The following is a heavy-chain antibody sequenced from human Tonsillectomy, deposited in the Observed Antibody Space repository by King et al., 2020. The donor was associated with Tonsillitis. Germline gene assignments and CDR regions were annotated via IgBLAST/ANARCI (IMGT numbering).Heavy chain of an antibody. CDR2: INPSGGST. V-gene: IGHV1-46*01. J-gene: IGHJ4*02. D-gene: IGHD3-16*01. CDR1: GYTFTTYY. CDR3: AGGGXIYYFDF. Sequence: QLVQSGAEVKKPGASVKVSCKASGYTFTTYYMHWVRQAPGQGLEWMGIINPSGGSTTYAQKFQGRVTMTRDTSTSTVYMELSSLRSEDTAVYYCAGGGXIYYFDFWGRGTLVTVSS.